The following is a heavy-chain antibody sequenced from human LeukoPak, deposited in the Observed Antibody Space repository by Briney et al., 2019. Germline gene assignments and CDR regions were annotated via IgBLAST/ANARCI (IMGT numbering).Heavy chain of an antibody. Sequence: SETLSLTCTVSGGSISSYYWSWIRQPPGKGLEWIGYIYYSGSTNYNPSLKSRVTISVDTSKNQFSLKLSSVTAADTAVYYCAREGGSYYLDYWGRGTLVTVSS. CDR3: AREGGSYYLDY. J-gene: IGHJ4*02. D-gene: IGHD1-26*01. CDR1: GGSISSYY. V-gene: IGHV4-59*01. CDR2: IYYSGST.